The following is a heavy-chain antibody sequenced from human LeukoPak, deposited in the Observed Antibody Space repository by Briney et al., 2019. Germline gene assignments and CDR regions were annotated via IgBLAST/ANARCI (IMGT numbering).Heavy chain of an antibody. V-gene: IGHV3-23*01. CDR3: ANLYGSGSYYTGIGFDY. Sequence: PGGSLRLSCAASGFTFSSYAMSWVRQAPGKGLEWVSAISGSGGSTYYEDSVKGRFTISRDNSKNTLYLQMNSLRAEDTAVYYCANLYGSGSYYTGIGFDYWGQGPLVTVSS. CDR2: ISGSGGST. J-gene: IGHJ4*02. D-gene: IGHD3-10*01. CDR1: GFTFSSYA.